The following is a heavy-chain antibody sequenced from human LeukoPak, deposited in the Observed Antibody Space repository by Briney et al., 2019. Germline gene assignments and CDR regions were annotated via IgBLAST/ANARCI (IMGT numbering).Heavy chain of an antibody. D-gene: IGHD3-10*01. CDR1: GFTFSTYS. Sequence: GGSLRLSCEVSGFTFSTYSMNWVRQAPGKGLEWVSSISSSSSYIYYADSVKGRFTISRDNAKNSLYLQMNSLRVEDTAVCYCAKVAKYYYGSETYYFFEHWGQGTPVTASS. CDR2: ISSSSSYI. CDR3: AKVAKYYYGSETYYFFEH. V-gene: IGHV3-21*01. J-gene: IGHJ4*02.